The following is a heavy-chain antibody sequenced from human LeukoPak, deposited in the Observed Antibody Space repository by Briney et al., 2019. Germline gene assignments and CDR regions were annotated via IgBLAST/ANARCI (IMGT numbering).Heavy chain of an antibody. Sequence: GASVKVSCKASGYTFTGYYMHWVRQAPGQGLEWMGRINPNSGGTNYAQKFQGRVTMTRDTSISTAYMELRRLRSDDTAVYYCATIFGVVIIPADDAFDIWGQGTMVTVSS. D-gene: IGHD3-3*01. V-gene: IGHV1-2*06. CDR1: GYTFTGYY. J-gene: IGHJ3*02. CDR2: INPNSGGT. CDR3: ATIFGVVIIPADDAFDI.